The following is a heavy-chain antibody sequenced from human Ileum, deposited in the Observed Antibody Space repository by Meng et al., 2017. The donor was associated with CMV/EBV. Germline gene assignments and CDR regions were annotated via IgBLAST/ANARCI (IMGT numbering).Heavy chain of an antibody. J-gene: IGHJ4*02. CDR1: GFTFSHYW. CDR3: ARDRDYYGPPDY. D-gene: IGHD3-10*01. V-gene: IGHV3-74*01. Sequence: EVQLVESGGGLVQPGGSLRLSCTASGFTFSHYWMSWVRQAPGKGPMWVSRINSDGSGPYSADSVKGRITVSRDNAKNTLYLQMNSLRVEDTAVYYCARDRDYYGPPDYWGQGTLVTVSS. CDR2: INSDGSGP.